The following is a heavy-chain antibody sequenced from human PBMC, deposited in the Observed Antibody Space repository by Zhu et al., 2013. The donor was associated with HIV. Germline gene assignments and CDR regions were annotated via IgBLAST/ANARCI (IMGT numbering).Heavy chain of an antibody. V-gene: IGHV1-18*01. CDR1: GYNFTNFG. Sequence: QVQLVQSGAEVKKPGASVKVSCKASGYNFTNFGITWVRQAPGQGLEWMAWISAYNGNRNFAQKFQDRVTLTTDTSTGTAYMVLRSLRSDDTAMYFCAREDSGNYYRPLDYWGQGTLVTVSS. J-gene: IGHJ4*02. CDR2: ISAYNGNR. CDR3: AREDSGNYYRPLDY. D-gene: IGHD1-26*01.